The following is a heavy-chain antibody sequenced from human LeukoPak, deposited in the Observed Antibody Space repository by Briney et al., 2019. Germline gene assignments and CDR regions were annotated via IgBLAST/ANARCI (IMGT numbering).Heavy chain of an antibody. CDR2: IVVGSGNT. CDR1: GFTFTSSA. J-gene: IGHJ4*02. D-gene: IGHD3-10*01. CDR3: ATRRITMVRGVIGVDY. V-gene: IGHV1-58*01. Sequence: GASVKVSCKASGFTFTSSAVQWVRQARGQRLEWIGWIVVGSGNTNYAQKFQERVTINRDMSTSTAYMELSSPRSEDTAVYYCATRRITMVRGVIGVDYWGQGTLVTVSS.